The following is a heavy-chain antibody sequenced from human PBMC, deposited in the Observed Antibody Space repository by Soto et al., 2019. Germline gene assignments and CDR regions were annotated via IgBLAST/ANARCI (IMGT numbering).Heavy chain of an antibody. V-gene: IGHV3-21*01. J-gene: IGHJ4*02. CDR3: ARDPDNHYFDF. CDR2: ISSIITYI. D-gene: IGHD3-9*01. Sequence: PGGSLRLSCAASGFTFSDHTMNWVRQAPGKGLEWVSSISSIITYIYYADSVKGRFTISRDNAKNSLYLQMDSLRAEDTAVYYCARDPDNHYFDFWGQGTQVTVSS. CDR1: GFTFSDHT.